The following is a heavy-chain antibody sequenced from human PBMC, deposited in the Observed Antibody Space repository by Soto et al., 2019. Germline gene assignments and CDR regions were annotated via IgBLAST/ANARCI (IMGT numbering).Heavy chain of an antibody. V-gene: IGHV1-18*01. J-gene: IGHJ5*02. CDR2: ISTDNTHR. CDR1: GYNFLTYG. CDR3: ARDRPGISVIRAVKTYNYFDP. Sequence: GGPVKVSCKASGYNFLTYGISWLRQAPGRGLEWMGWISTDNTHRNYAQNFQERVTMTTDTSTNTAYMELRSLRSDDTAIYYCARDRPGISVIRAVKTYNYFDPWGQGTLVTVSS. D-gene: IGHD3-10*01.